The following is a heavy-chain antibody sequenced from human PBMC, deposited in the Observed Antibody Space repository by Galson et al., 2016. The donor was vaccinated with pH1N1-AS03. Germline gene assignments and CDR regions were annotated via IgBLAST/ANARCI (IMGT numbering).Heavy chain of an antibody. Sequence: SLRLSCAASGFTFNIYAMHWVRQTPGKGLEWVSGVGGIDASLYYAESVKGRFTVSRDNSKNTLYLQMNSLRAEDTAVYYCARGSWSPHWFDPWGQGTLVTGSS. CDR1: GFTFNIYA. CDR2: VGGIDASL. V-gene: IGHV3-23*01. J-gene: IGHJ5*02. D-gene: IGHD3-10*01. CDR3: ARGSWSPHWFDP.